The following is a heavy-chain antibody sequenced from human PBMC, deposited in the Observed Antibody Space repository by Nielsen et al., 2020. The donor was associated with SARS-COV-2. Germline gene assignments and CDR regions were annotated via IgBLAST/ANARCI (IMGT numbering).Heavy chain of an antibody. CDR2: IYTSGST. Sequence: SETLSLTCTVSGGSISSSSYYWSWIRQPAGKGLEWIGRIYTSGSTNYNPSLKSRVTMSVDTSKNQFSLKLSSVTAADTAVYYCARVVVAGSGFDPWGQGTLVTVSS. J-gene: IGHJ5*02. D-gene: IGHD2-2*01. V-gene: IGHV4-61*02. CDR1: GGSISSSSYY. CDR3: ARVVVAGSGFDP.